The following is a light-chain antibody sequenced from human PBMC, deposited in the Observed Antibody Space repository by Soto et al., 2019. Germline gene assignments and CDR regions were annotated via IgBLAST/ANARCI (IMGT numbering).Light chain of an antibody. V-gene: IGLV1-47*03. CDR2: RNN. CDR1: SSNIGSNY. Sequence: QSVLTQPPSASGTPGQRVTISCSGSSSNIGSNYVYWYQQLPGTAPKLLIYRNNQRPSGVPDRFSCSKSGTSASLAISGLWSEDEADYYCAAWDDSLSGRDVVFGGGTKLTVL. J-gene: IGLJ2*01. CDR3: AAWDDSLSGRDVV.